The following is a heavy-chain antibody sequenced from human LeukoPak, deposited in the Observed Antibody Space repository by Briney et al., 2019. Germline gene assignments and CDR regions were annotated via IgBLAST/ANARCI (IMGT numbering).Heavy chain of an antibody. CDR2: VYYSGGT. CDR1: GGSTSSYF. J-gene: IGHJ4*02. Sequence: PSETLSLTCTVSGGSTSSYFWSWIRQPPGKGLEWIGYVYYSGGTNYNPSLKSRVTISVDTSKNQFSLKLTSVTAADTAVYYCARDGYDSSGYILVYWGQGTLVTVSS. CDR3: ARDGYDSSGYILVY. V-gene: IGHV4-59*01. D-gene: IGHD3-22*01.